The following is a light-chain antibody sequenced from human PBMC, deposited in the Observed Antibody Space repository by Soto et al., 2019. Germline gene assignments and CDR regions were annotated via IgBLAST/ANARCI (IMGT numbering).Light chain of an antibody. J-gene: IGLJ1*01. CDR3: SSYAGINNLGV. CDR2: EVN. Sequence: QSVLTQPPSASGSPGQSVTISCTGTSSDVGSYKYVSWYQQHPGKAPKLMIFEVNKRPSGVPDRFSGSKSGNTASLTVSGLQAEDEADYYCSSYAGINNLGVFGTGTKVTVL. V-gene: IGLV2-8*01. CDR1: SSDVGSYKY.